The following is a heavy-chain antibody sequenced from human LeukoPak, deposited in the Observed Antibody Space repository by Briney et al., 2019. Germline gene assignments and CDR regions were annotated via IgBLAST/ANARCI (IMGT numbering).Heavy chain of an antibody. CDR2: INPNSGGT. V-gene: IGHV1-2*02. Sequence: ASVKVSCKASGDTFTGYYIHWVRQAPGQGLEWMGWINPNSGGTNYAQKFQGRVTMTRDTSISTAYMELSRLRSDDTAVYYCASAVGLSSGYTFDYWGQGTLVTVSS. J-gene: IGHJ4*02. D-gene: IGHD3-22*01. CDR1: GDTFTGYY. CDR3: ASAVGLSSGYTFDY.